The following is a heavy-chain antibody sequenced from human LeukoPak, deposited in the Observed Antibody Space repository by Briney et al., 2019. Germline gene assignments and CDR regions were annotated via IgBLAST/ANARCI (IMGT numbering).Heavy chain of an antibody. CDR3: ARDHVTTYYYYYYGMDV. CDR1: GGSFSGYY. J-gene: IGHJ6*02. CDR2: INHSGST. Sequence: SETLSLTCAVYGGSFSGYYWSWIRQPPGKGLEWIGEINHSGSTNYNPPLKSRVTISVDTSKNQFSLKLSSVTAADTAVYYCARDHVTTYYYYYYGMDVWGQGTTVTVSS. V-gene: IGHV4-34*01. D-gene: IGHD3-22*01.